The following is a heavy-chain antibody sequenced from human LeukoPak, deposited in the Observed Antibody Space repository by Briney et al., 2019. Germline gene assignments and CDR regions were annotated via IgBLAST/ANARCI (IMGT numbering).Heavy chain of an antibody. CDR3: ARDAGYSNYVYFDY. D-gene: IGHD4-11*01. CDR1: GGSISSYY. CDR2: IYTSGST. J-gene: IGHJ4*02. Sequence: NPSETLSLTCTVSGGSISSYYWSWIRQPAGKGLEWIGRIYTSGSTNYNPSLKSRVTMSVDTSKNQFSLKLSSVTAADTAVYYCARDAGYSNYVYFDYWGQGTLVTVSS. V-gene: IGHV4-4*07.